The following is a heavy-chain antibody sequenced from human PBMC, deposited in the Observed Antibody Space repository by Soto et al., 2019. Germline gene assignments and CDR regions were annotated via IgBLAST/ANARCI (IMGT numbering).Heavy chain of an antibody. CDR1: GFTFSNYA. D-gene: IGHD6-25*01. CDR2: ISGSGGTT. J-gene: IGHJ4*02. CDR3: AKFFVETGSNSGWPWSFHC. Sequence: ESGGGLVQQGRSLRLSCAASGFTFSNYAMSWVRQAPGQGLDWVSAISGSGGTTYYADSVKGRFTISRDNSKNTLFLQMNSLRAEDAAVYYCAKFFVETGSNSGWPWSFHCWGQGTLVTVSS. V-gene: IGHV3-23*01.